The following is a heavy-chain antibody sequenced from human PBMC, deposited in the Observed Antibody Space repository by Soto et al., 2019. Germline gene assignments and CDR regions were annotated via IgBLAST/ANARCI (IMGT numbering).Heavy chain of an antibody. CDR1: GGSISSGDYY. Sequence: SETLSLTCTVSGGSISSGDYYWSWIRQPPEKGLEWVGEIHSSGGNNYNSSLNGRVAMSLDKSRNLFLLDLNFVTAADTAVYFCATRDATPLDPISWGQGIPVTVSS. CDR2: IHSSGGN. D-gene: IGHD1-1*01. J-gene: IGHJ5*02. CDR3: ATRDATPLDPIS. V-gene: IGHV4-61*03.